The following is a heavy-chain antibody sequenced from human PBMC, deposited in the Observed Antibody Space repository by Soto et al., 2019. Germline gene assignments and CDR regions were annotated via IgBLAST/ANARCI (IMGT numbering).Heavy chain of an antibody. V-gene: IGHV1-8*01. CDR1: GYTFTSYD. CDR3: ATAIADDAFDI. CDR2: MNPNSGNT. Sequence: ASVNVSFKASGYTFTSYDINWVRQATGQGLEWMGWMNPNSGNTGYAQKFQGRVTMTRDTSISTAYMELSSLRSEDTAVYYCATAIADDAFDIWGRGTMVTVSS. D-gene: IGHD2-2*01. J-gene: IGHJ3*02.